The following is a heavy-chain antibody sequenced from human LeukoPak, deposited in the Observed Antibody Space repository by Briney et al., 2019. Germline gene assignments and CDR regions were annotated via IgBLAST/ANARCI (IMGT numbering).Heavy chain of an antibody. CDR3: GRGGGLRESDY. V-gene: IGHV4-31*03. CDR1: GGSISSGGYY. D-gene: IGHD5-12*01. J-gene: IGHJ4*02. CDR2: IYYSGST. Sequence: SQTLSLTCTVSGGSISSGGYYWSWIRQHPGKGLEWIGYIYYSGSTYYNPSLKGRVTISVDTSKNQFSLKLSSVTAADTAGYYCGRGGGLRESDYWGQGTLVTVSS.